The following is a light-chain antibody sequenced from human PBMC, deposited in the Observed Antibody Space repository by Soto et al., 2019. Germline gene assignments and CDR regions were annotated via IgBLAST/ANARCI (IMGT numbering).Light chain of an antibody. Sequence: DIQMTQSPSSLSASVGDRVTITCQASHDISNYLNWYQQKPGKAPKLLIYAASNLENGVPSRFSGSGSGTDFTLTISSLQPEDFATFYCQQSYKIPFTFGQGTKLEIK. J-gene: IGKJ2*01. V-gene: IGKV1-39*01. CDR1: HDISNY. CDR3: QQSYKIPFT. CDR2: AAS.